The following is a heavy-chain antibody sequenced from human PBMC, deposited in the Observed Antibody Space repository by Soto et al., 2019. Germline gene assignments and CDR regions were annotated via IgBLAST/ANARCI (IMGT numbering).Heavy chain of an antibody. Sequence: VQLVESGGGVVQPGRSLRLCCAASGFTFSDYAMHWVRQAPGKGLEWVAVVSHDGRNTHYADSVKGRFTISRDSSKNTVSPEMTSLRAEDTAVYYCAKGGRQWLVTSDFNYWGQGALVTVSS. CDR1: GFTFSDYA. CDR3: AKGGRQWLVTSDFNY. J-gene: IGHJ4*02. V-gene: IGHV3-30*18. CDR2: VSHDGRNT. D-gene: IGHD6-19*01.